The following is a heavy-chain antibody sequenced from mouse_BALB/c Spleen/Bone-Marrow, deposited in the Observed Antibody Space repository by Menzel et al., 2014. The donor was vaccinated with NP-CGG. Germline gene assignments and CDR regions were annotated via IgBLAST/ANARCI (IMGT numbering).Heavy chain of an antibody. CDR1: GYSFTGYF. J-gene: IGHJ1*01. D-gene: IGHD2-4*01. CDR2: INPYNGDT. CDR3: GKVYDYDGWYFDV. Sequence: VQLKDSGPELVKPGASVKISCKASGYSFTGYFMNWVKQSHGKSLEWIGRINPYNGDTFYNQKFKGKATLTVDKSSSTAHMELLSLTSEDSAVYYCGKVYDYDGWYFDVWGAGTTATVSS. V-gene: IGHV1-37*01.